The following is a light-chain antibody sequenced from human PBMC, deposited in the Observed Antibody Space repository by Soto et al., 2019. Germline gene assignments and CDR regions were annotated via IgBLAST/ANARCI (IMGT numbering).Light chain of an antibody. V-gene: IGLV7-43*01. Sequence: QTVVTQEPSLTVSPGGTVTLTCASSTGAATSGNYPSWFQQKPGQAPRTLIYTTDDKHSWTPARFSGSLLGGKAALTLSGVQPEDEAEYYCLLYYGGAHLMFGGGTKLTVL. J-gene: IGLJ3*02. CDR3: LLYYGGAHLM. CDR2: TTD. CDR1: TGAATSGNY.